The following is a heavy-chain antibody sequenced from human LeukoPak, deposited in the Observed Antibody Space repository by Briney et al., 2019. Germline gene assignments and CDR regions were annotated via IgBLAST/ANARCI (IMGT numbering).Heavy chain of an antibody. Sequence: GASAKVSFKASGYTFTSYGISWVRQAPGQGLEWIGWISAYNGNTNYAQKLQGRVTMTTDTSTSTAYMELRGLRSDDTAVYYCAREHAGWYSLDYWGQGTLVTVSS. J-gene: IGHJ4*02. D-gene: IGHD6-19*01. CDR1: GYTFTSYG. CDR3: AREHAGWYSLDY. CDR2: ISAYNGNT. V-gene: IGHV1-18*01.